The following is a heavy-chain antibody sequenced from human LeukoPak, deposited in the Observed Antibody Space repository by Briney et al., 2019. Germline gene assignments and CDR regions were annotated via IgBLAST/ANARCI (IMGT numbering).Heavy chain of an antibody. J-gene: IGHJ3*02. V-gene: IGHV3-74*01. CDR3: ARDWDAGDDVFDI. CDR2: INKDGSRT. CDR1: GFTFSGCW. D-gene: IGHD7-27*01. Sequence: GGSLRLSCAASGFTFSGCWMHWVRQAPGKGLVWVSRINKDGSRTNYADSVRGRFTISRDNAKNTLYLQMNSLRAEDTAVYYCARDWDAGDDVFDIWGEGTMVTVSS.